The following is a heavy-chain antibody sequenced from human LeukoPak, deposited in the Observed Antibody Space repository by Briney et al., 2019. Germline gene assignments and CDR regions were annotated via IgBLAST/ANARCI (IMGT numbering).Heavy chain of an antibody. D-gene: IGHD1-26*01. V-gene: IGHV3-9*01. CDR2: ISWNSGSI. CDR3: ARGGGFSFGAQSYYQLSF. J-gene: IGHJ4*02. Sequence: PGRSLRLSCAASGFTFDDYAMHWVRQAPGKGLEGVSGISWNSGSIGYADSVKGRFTISRDNAKNSLYLQMNSLRAEDTALYYCARGGGFSFGAQSYYQLSFWGQGTLVTVSS. CDR1: GFTFDDYA.